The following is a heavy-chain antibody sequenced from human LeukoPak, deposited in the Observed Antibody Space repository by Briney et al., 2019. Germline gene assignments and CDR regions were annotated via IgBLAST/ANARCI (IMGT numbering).Heavy chain of an antibody. J-gene: IGHJ4*02. CDR2: INHSGST. Sequence: PSETLSLTCAVYGGSFSGYYWSWIRQPPGNGLEWIGEINHSGSTNYNPSLKSRVTISVDTSKNQFSLKLSPGTAADTAVYYCARLHRGVAAAGTGYYFDYWGQGTLVTVSS. D-gene: IGHD6-13*01. V-gene: IGHV4-34*01. CDR1: GGSFSGYY. CDR3: ARLHRGVAAAGTGYYFDY.